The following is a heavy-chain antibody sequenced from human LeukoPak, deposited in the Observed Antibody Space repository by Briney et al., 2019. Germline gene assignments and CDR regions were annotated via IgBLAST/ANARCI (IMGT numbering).Heavy chain of an antibody. CDR1: GFTFSSSA. Sequence: GGSLRLSCAASGFTFSSSAMSWVRQVPGKGLEWVSGISASGGSTSYADSVRGRFTISRDNSKNTLYVQMNSLRAEDTAIYYCARQGYCSSTSCSSAVDGMDVWGQGTTVTVSS. CDR2: ISASGGST. D-gene: IGHD2-2*01. J-gene: IGHJ6*02. V-gene: IGHV3-23*01. CDR3: ARQGYCSSTSCSSAVDGMDV.